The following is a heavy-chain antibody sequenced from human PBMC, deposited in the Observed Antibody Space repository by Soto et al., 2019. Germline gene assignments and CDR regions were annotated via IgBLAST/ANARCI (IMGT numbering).Heavy chain of an antibody. Sequence: VASVKVSCKASGGTLSTYGITWVRQASGQGLEWMGGIIPIFGSINFAQKFQGRLTITPDKSTSTVYMELSSLTSEDTAVYYCASRERLDAFDVWGHGTMVTVSS. J-gene: IGHJ3*01. CDR2: IIPIFGSI. CDR1: GGTLSTYG. D-gene: IGHD1-26*01. CDR3: ASRERLDAFDV. V-gene: IGHV1-69*06.